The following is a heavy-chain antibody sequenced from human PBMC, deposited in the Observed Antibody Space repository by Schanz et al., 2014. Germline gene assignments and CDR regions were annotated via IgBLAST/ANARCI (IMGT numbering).Heavy chain of an antibody. CDR2: ISGSGDHT. V-gene: IGHV3-23*01. CDR3: AKDPYGMDV. Sequence: EVQLLESGGGLIQPGGSLRLSCAASGFTFRSYAMSWVRQAPGKGLEWVSVISGSGDHTHYADSVKGRFTISRDTSGNTLYLQMNSLTGEDTAVYYCAKDPYGMDVWGQGSLVTVSS. CDR1: GFTFRSYA. J-gene: IGHJ6*02.